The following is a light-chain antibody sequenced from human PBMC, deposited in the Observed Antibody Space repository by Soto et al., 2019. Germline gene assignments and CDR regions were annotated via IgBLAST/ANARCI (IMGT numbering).Light chain of an antibody. CDR1: QDISNY. Sequence: DIQMTQSPSSLSASVGDRVTITCRASQDISNYLAWYQQKPGKVPKLLIYAPSSLQSGVPPRFSGSGSGTYFTLTISSLQPEYFATYYCQNYNSSPYTFGQGTKLDLK. CDR2: APS. J-gene: IGKJ2*01. CDR3: QNYNSSPYT. V-gene: IGKV1-27*01.